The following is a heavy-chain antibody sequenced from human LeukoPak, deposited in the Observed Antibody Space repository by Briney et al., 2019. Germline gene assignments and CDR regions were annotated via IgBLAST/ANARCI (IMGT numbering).Heavy chain of an antibody. J-gene: IGHJ5*02. V-gene: IGHV4-34*01. CDR1: GGPFSGYY. CDR3: ARGLDCFDP. CDR2: INHSGST. Sequence: PSETLSLTCAVYGGPFSGYYWSWIRQPPGRGLEWIGEINHSGSTNYNLSLKSRVTISLDTSRSQFSLKLSSLTAADTAVYYCARGLDCFDPWGQGTLVTVSS.